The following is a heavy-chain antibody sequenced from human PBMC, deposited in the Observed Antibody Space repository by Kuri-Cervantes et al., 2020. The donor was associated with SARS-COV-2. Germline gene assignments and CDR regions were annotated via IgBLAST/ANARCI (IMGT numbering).Heavy chain of an antibody. CDR1: GGSISSSSYY. CDR3: AKDRYFDGRGGYYELGY. Sequence: GSLRLSCTVSGGSISSSSYYWGWIRQPPGKGLEWIGRIHPSGSTNYNSSLESRVTMSIDTSKKQFSLNLSAVTAADTAVYYCAKDRYFDGRGGYYELGYWGQGVLVTVSS. V-gene: IGHV4-39*07. J-gene: IGHJ4*02. D-gene: IGHD3-22*01. CDR2: IHPSGST.